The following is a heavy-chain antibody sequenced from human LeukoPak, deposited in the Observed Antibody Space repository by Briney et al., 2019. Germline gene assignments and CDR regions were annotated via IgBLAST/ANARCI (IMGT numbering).Heavy chain of an antibody. CDR3: ARGRRGITYSSSYAPPKPVPLGYYFDY. CDR1: GGSFSGYY. CDR2: INHSGST. J-gene: IGHJ4*02. Sequence: PSETLSLTCAVSGGSFSGYYWSWIRQPPGKGLEWIGEINHSGSTNYNPSLKSRVTISVDTSKNQFSLTLSSVTAADTAVYYCARGRRGITYSSSYAPPKPVPLGYYFDYWGQGTLVTVSS. V-gene: IGHV4-34*01. D-gene: IGHD6-13*01.